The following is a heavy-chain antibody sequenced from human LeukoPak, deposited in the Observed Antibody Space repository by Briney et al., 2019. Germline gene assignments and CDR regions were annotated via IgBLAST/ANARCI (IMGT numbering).Heavy chain of an antibody. Sequence: APVKVSCKASGYTFTSYDINWVRQATGQGLEWMGWMNPNSGNTGYAQKFQGRVTMTRNTSISTAYMELSSLRSEDTAVYYCARGALSAAGAFDIWGQGTMVTVSS. V-gene: IGHV1-8*01. J-gene: IGHJ3*02. CDR3: ARGALSAAGAFDI. CDR1: GYTFTSYD. D-gene: IGHD6-13*01. CDR2: MNPNSGNT.